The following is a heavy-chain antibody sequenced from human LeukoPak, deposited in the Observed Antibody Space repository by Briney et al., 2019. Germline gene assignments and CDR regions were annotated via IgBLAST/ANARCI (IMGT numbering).Heavy chain of an antibody. Sequence: ASVKVSCKASGYTLTSYDINWVRQATGQGLEWMGWMNPNSGNTGYAQKFQGRVTMTRNTSISTAYMELSSLRSEDTAVYYCASSGAVAGTFDYWGQGTLVTVSS. CDR1: GYTLTSYD. CDR3: ASSGAVAGTFDY. J-gene: IGHJ4*02. D-gene: IGHD6-19*01. V-gene: IGHV1-8*01. CDR2: MNPNSGNT.